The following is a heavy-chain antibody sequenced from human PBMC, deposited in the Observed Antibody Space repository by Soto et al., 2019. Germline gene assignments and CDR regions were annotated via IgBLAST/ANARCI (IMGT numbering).Heavy chain of an antibody. CDR2: ISYDGSNK. J-gene: IGHJ4*02. D-gene: IGHD3-3*01. Sequence: GGSLRLSCAASGFTFSSYAMHWVRQAPGKGLEWVAVISYDGSNKYYADSVKGRFTISRDNSKNTLYLQMNSLRAEDTAVYYCARVDYDFWSGYLYWGQGTLVTVSS. CDR3: ARVDYDFWSGYLY. CDR1: GFTFSSYA. V-gene: IGHV3-30-3*01.